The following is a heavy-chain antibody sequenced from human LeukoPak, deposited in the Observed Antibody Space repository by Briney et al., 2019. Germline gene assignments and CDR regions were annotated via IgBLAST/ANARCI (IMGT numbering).Heavy chain of an antibody. CDR1: GFTFSSYA. D-gene: IGHD2-2*01. CDR2: ISGSGGST. Sequence: GGSLRLSCAASGFTFSSYAMSWVRQAPGKGLEWVSAISGSGGSTYYADSVKGRFTISRDNSKNTLSLQMNSLRAEDTAVYYCAKDEGIVVVPAAFGWWGQGTLVTVSS. CDR3: AKDEGIVVVPAAFGW. V-gene: IGHV3-23*01. J-gene: IGHJ4*02.